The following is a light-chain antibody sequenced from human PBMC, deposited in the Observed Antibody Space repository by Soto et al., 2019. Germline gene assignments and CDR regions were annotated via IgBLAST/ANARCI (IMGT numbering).Light chain of an antibody. J-gene: IGKJ1*01. CDR1: QSISIW. Sequence: DIQMTQSPSTLSASVGDRVTITCRASQSISIWLAWYQQKPGKAPKILIYKASSLESGVRSRFSGSGSGTEFTLTISSLQPDDFATYYCQQYSTYTPRTFGQGTKVEIK. CDR3: QQYSTYTPRT. V-gene: IGKV1-5*03. CDR2: KAS.